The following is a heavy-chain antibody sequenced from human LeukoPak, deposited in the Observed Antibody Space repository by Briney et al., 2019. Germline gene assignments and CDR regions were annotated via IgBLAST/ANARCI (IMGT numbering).Heavy chain of an antibody. J-gene: IGHJ4*02. CDR3: ASHESSSGYIIMDY. Sequence: ESSVKVSCKASGGTFSTYAISWVRQAPGQGLEWMGGIIPIFGPANYAQKFQGRVTITADKSTSTAYMELSSLRSEDTAVYYCASHESSSGYIIMDYWGQGTLVTVSS. D-gene: IGHD6-19*01. V-gene: IGHV1-69*06. CDR2: IIPIFGPA. CDR1: GGTFSTYA.